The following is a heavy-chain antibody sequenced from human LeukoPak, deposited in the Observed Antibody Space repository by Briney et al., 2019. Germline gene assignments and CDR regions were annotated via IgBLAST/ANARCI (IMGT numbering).Heavy chain of an antibody. CDR2: TYYRSKRYN. Sequence: SHTLSLTYAISGDSVSSNSAAWNWLRQSPSRGLEWLGRTYYRSKRYNDYAVSVKSRITINPDTSKNQFSLQLNSVTPEDTAVYYCARVGSSSWSSFDYWGQGTLVTVSS. CDR1: GDSVSSNSAA. CDR3: ARVGSSSWSSFDY. V-gene: IGHV6-1*01. D-gene: IGHD6-13*01. J-gene: IGHJ4*02.